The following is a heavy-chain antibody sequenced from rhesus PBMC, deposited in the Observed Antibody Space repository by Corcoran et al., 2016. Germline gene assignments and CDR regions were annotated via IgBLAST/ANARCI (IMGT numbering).Heavy chain of an antibody. CDR1: GDSISSPYW. CDR3: ARRFGTSFDY. Sequence: HVQLRESGPAVVKPSDTLSLTCAVSGDSISSPYWWSWVRQSPRTGLEWMGNIFGSTGSSEYSPSLESRVTISKDTSNNRFSLNLISVTAADNAIYYCARRFGTSFDYWGQGVLVTVSS. J-gene: IGHJ4*01. D-gene: IGHD4-29*01. CDR2: IFGSTGSS. V-gene: IGHV4-93*01.